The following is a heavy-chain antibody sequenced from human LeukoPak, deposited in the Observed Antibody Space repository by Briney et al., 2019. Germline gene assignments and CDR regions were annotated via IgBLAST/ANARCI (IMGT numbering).Heavy chain of an antibody. CDR3: ARDRVNAADAVAGTGGFDY. Sequence: GGSLRLSYAASGFTFSSYAMHWVRQAPGKGLEWVAVISYDGSNKYYADSVKGRFTISRDNAKNSLYLQMNSLRAEDTAVYYCARDRVNAADAVAGTGGFDYWGQGTLVTVSS. D-gene: IGHD6-19*01. CDR2: ISYDGSNK. CDR1: GFTFSSYA. V-gene: IGHV3-30-3*01. J-gene: IGHJ4*02.